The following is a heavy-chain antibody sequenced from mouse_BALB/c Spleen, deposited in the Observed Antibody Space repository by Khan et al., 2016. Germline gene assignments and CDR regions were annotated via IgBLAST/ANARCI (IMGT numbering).Heavy chain of an antibody. D-gene: IGHD1-1*01. CDR2: ISYSGTT. CDR3: TTRHYYGSSSFAY. CDR1: GYSITSDYA. V-gene: IGHV3-2*02. J-gene: IGHJ3*01. Sequence: EVQLVESGPGLVRPSQSLSLTCTVTGYSITSDYAWHWIRQFPGKKLEWMGYISYSGTTSYNPSLKSRVSITRDTSKNQFFLQLTSVTTEDTATYDCTTRHYYGSSSFAYWGQGTLVTVSA.